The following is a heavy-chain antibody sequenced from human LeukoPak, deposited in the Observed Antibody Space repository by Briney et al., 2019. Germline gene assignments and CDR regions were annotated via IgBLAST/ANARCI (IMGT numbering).Heavy chain of an antibody. CDR3: AKGPTIFGVLWGDY. Sequence: PGGSLRLSCAASGFTVSSNYMSWVRQAPGKGLEWVSVIYSGGSTYYADSVKGRFTISRDNSKNTLYLQMNSLRAEDTAVYYCAKGPTIFGVLWGDYWGQGTLVTVSS. V-gene: IGHV3-53*05. D-gene: IGHD3-3*01. CDR2: IYSGGST. CDR1: GFTVSSNY. J-gene: IGHJ4*02.